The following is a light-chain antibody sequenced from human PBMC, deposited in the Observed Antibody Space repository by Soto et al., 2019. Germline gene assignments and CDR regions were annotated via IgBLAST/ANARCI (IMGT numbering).Light chain of an antibody. CDR2: DNI. J-gene: IGLJ1*01. V-gene: IGLV1-51*01. CDR1: SSNIGTNF. CDR3: GSWDTSLSLCYV. Sequence: QSALTQPPSVSAAPGQNVTISCSGTSSNIGTNFVSWYQHLPGTAPKILIYDNIKRPSGIPDRFSGFKSGASATLGITGLQTGDEADYYCGSWDTSLSLCYVFGTGTKLTVL.